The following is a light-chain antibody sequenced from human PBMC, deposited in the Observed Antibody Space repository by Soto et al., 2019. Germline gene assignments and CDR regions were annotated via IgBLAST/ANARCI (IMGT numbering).Light chain of an antibody. V-gene: IGKV3-20*01. CDR2: GAS. J-gene: IGKJ2*01. Sequence: EIVLTQSPGTLSLSPGERATLSCRASQSVSSSYLAWYQQKPGQAPRLLIYGASSRATGIPDRFSGSESGTDFTLTISGLEPEDFAVYYCQQYGSSPYTFGQGTRLEIK. CDR1: QSVSSSY. CDR3: QQYGSSPYT.